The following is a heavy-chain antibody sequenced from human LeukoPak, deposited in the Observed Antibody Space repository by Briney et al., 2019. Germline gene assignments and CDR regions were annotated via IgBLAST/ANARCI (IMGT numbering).Heavy chain of an antibody. CDR1: GYTLTELS. Sequence: ASVKVSCKVSGYTLTELSMHWVRQAPGEVLEWMVGFDPEDGETIYAQKFQGRVTMTEDTSTDTAYMELSSLRSEDTAVYYCATDQDYDFWSGRFQGAFDIWGQGTMVTVSS. V-gene: IGHV1-24*01. J-gene: IGHJ3*02. CDR3: ATDQDYDFWSGRFQGAFDI. D-gene: IGHD3-3*01. CDR2: FDPEDGET.